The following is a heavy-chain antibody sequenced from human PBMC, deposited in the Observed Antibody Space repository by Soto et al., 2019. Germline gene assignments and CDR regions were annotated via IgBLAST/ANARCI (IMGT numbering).Heavy chain of an antibody. D-gene: IGHD6-19*01. CDR3: ARDRVVAGIGEIDY. V-gene: IGHV3-30-3*01. CDR1: GFTFSNSA. J-gene: IGHJ4*02. Sequence: QVQLVESGGGVVQPGRFLRLSCAASGFTFSNSAMHWARQAPGKGLEWVAVISYDGNNKYYADSVKGRFTISRDNSMNTLYLQMNSLRPEDTAVYYCARDRVVAGIGEIDYWGQGTLVTVSS. CDR2: ISYDGNNK.